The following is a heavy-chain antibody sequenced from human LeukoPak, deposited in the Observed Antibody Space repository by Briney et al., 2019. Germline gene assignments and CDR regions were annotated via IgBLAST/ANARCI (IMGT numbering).Heavy chain of an antibody. J-gene: IGHJ4*02. CDR3: ARDTAVAGTEFDY. CDR1: GFTFSSYG. V-gene: IGHV3-33*01. D-gene: IGHD6-19*01. Sequence: GGSLRLSCAASGFTFSSYGMHWVRQAPGKGLEWVAVIWYDGGNKYYADSVKGRFTISRGNPKNTLYLQMNSLRAEDTAVYYCARDTAVAGTEFDYWGQGTLVTVSS. CDR2: IWYDGGNK.